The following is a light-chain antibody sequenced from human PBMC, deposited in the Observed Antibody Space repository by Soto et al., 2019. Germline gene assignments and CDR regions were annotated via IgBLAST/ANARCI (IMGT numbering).Light chain of an antibody. J-gene: IGKJ1*01. CDR2: GAS. CDR3: QQYNNWPQT. Sequence: EIVLTQSPTTLSLSPGERATLSCRASQSVSSYLAWYQQKPGQAPRLLIYGASTRATGIPARFSGSGSGTEFILTISSLQSEDFAVYYCQQYNNWPQTFGQGTKVDIK. CDR1: QSVSSY. V-gene: IGKV3-15*01.